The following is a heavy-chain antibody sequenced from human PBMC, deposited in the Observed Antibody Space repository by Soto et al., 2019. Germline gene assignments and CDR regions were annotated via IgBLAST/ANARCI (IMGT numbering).Heavy chain of an antibody. CDR2: IIPILGIA. Sequence: SVKVSCKASGGTFSSYTISWVRQAPGQGLEWMGRIIPILGIANYAQKFQGRVTITADKSTSTAYMELSSLRSEDTAVYYCARGYLTTVSRGGAFDIWGQGTMVT. CDR1: GGTFSSYT. CDR3: ARGYLTTVSRGGAFDI. J-gene: IGHJ3*02. D-gene: IGHD4-17*01. V-gene: IGHV1-69*02.